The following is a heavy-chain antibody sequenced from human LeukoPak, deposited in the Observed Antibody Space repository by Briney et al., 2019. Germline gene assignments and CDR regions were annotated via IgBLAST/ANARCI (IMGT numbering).Heavy chain of an antibody. CDR3: ARGRAAFDI. Sequence: GGSLRLSCAASGFTVSSNYMSWVRQAPGKGLEWVSSISSSSSYIYYADSVKGRFTISRDNAKNSLYLQMNSLRAEDTAVYYCARGRAAFDIWGQGTMVTVSS. V-gene: IGHV3-21*01. CDR1: GFTVSSNY. J-gene: IGHJ3*02. CDR2: ISSSSSYI.